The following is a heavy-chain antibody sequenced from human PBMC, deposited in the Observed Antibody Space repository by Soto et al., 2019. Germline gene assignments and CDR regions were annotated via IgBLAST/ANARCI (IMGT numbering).Heavy chain of an antibody. J-gene: IGHJ4*02. CDR3: AKDLGSSSLY. CDR1: GFSFSYSG. V-gene: IGHV3-30*18. D-gene: IGHD6-6*01. Sequence: GGSLRLSCAASGFSFSYSGMHWVRQAPGKGLEWVAVISYDGSNKYYADSVKGRFTISRDNSKNTLYLQMNSLRAEDTAVCYCAKDLGSSSLYWGQGTLVTVSS. CDR2: ISYDGSNK.